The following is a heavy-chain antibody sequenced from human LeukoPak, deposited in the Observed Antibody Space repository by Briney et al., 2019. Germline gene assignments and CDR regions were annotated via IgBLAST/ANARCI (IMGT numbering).Heavy chain of an antibody. D-gene: IGHD3-10*01. CDR3: ARDLWFGELLHIFDY. CDR1: GYTFTGYY. V-gene: IGHV1-2*02. Sequence: GASAKVSCKASGYTFTGYYMHWVRQAPEQGLEWMGWINPNSGGTNYAQKFQGRVTMTRDTSISTAYMELSRLRSDDTAVYYCARDLWFGELLHIFDYWGQGTLVTVSS. CDR2: INPNSGGT. J-gene: IGHJ4*02.